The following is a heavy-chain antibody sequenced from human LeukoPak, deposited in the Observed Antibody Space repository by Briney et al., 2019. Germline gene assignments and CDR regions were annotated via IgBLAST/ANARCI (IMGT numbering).Heavy chain of an antibody. Sequence: PSETLSLTCAVYGGSFSGYYWSWIRQPPGKGLGWIGEINHSGSTNYNPSLKSRVTISVDTSKNQFSLKLSSVTAADTAVYYCARVRAARGWFDPWGQGTLVTVSS. CDR2: INHSGST. J-gene: IGHJ5*02. CDR1: GGSFSGYY. CDR3: ARVRAARGWFDP. V-gene: IGHV4-34*01. D-gene: IGHD6-6*01.